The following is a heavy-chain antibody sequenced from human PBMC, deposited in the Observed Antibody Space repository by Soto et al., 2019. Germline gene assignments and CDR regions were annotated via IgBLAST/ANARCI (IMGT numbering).Heavy chain of an antibody. CDR3: ARVGGAPLTIFGVVISHYYGMDV. D-gene: IGHD3-3*01. J-gene: IGHJ6*02. CDR1: GYTFPSDG. CDR2: ISAYNGNT. Sequence: SGKGYCNASGYTFPSDGTSWGRQAPGQGLEWMGWISAYNGNTNYSQKLQGRVTMTTDTSTSTAYMELRSLRSDDTAVYYCARVGGAPLTIFGVVISHYYGMDVWGQGTTVTVSS. V-gene: IGHV1-18*04.